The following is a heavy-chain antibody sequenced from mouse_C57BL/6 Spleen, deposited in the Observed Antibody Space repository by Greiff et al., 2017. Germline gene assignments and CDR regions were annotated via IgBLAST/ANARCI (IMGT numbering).Heavy chain of an antibody. CDR3: ARGYYGSSSYYAMDY. Sequence: QVQLQQPGAELVMPGASVKLSCKASGYTFTSYWMHWVKQRPGQGLEWIGEIDPSDSYTNYNQKFKGKSTLTVDKSSSTAYMQLSSLTSEDSAVYYCARGYYGSSSYYAMDYWGQGTSVTVSS. CDR2: IDPSDSYT. D-gene: IGHD1-1*01. CDR1: GYTFTSYW. V-gene: IGHV1-69*01. J-gene: IGHJ4*01.